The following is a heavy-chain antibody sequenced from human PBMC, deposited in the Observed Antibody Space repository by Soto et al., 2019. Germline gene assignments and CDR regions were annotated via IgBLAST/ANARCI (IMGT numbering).Heavy chain of an antibody. J-gene: IGHJ4*02. D-gene: IGHD1-26*01. V-gene: IGHV3-30-3*01. CDR3: ARDREFDY. CDR1: GFTFSSYD. CDR2: ISYDGSNK. Sequence: QVQLVESGGGVVQPGRSLRLSCAASGFTFSSYDMHWVRQAPGKGLEWVAVISYDGSNKYYADSVKGRFTISRDNSKNTLYLLMNSLRAEDTAVYYCARDREFDYWGQGTLVTVSS.